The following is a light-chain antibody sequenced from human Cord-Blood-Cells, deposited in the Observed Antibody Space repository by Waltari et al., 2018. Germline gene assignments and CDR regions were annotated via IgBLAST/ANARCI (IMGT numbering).Light chain of an antibody. CDR1: ALPEKY. CDR2: KDS. Sequence: SYELTQPPSVSVSLGQMARITCSGEALPEKYAYWHQQKPGQFPVLVIYKDSERPSGIPERFSGSSSGTIVTLTISGVQAEDEADYYCLSADSSGTWVFGGGTKLTVL. CDR3: LSADSSGTWV. J-gene: IGLJ3*02. V-gene: IGLV3-16*01.